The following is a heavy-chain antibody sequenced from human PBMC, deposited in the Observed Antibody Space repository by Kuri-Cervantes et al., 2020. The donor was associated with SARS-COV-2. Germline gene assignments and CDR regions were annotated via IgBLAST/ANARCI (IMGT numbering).Heavy chain of an antibody. CDR3: ARGGFLEWFLDY. CDR2: ISSSSSYI. Sequence: GGSLRLSCAASGFTFSSYSVNWVRQAPGKGLEWVSSISSSSSYIYYADSVKGRFTISRDNAKNSLYLQMNSLRAEDTAVYYCARGGFLEWFLDYWGQGTLVTVSS. V-gene: IGHV3-21*01. J-gene: IGHJ4*02. D-gene: IGHD3-3*01. CDR1: GFTFSSYS.